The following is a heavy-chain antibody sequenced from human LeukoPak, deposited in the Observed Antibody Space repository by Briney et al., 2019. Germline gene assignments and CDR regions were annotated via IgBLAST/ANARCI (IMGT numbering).Heavy chain of an antibody. Sequence: SETLSLTCTVSGGSISSYYWSWIRQPPGKGLEWIGYIYTSGSTNYNPSLKSRVTISVDTSKNQFSLKLSSVTAADTAVYYCARLLGYYDFWSGCYGGRFDPWGQGTLVTVSS. V-gene: IGHV4-4*09. CDR3: ARLLGYYDFWSGCYGGRFDP. J-gene: IGHJ5*02. CDR1: GGSISSYY. D-gene: IGHD3-3*01. CDR2: IYTSGST.